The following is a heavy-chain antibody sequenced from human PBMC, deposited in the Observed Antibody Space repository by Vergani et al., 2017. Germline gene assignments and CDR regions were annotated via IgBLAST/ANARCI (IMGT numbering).Heavy chain of an antibody. J-gene: IGHJ4*01. Sequence: QVQLKESGPGLVKPSETLSLTCTVSNFFISSNAYYWGWIRQAPGRGLEWIGSLHHNGATSHNPSLRSRVTMSVDTSKNQFSLSLNSVTAADTAIYYCARAYGRYDWFDYWGQRTLVTVSS. CDR2: LHHNGAT. CDR1: NFFISSNAYY. CDR3: ARAYGRYDWFDY. V-gene: IGHV4-38-2*02. D-gene: IGHD1-20*01.